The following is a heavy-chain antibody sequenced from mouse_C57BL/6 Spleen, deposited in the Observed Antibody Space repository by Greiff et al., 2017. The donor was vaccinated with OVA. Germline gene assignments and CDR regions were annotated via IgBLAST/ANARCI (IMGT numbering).Heavy chain of an antibody. Sequence: EVQGVESGGGLVKPGGSLTLSCAASGFTFSDSGMHWVRQPPEKGLEWVAYISSGSSTIYYADTVKGRFTISRDNAKNTLFLQMTSLRSEDTAMYYCAWGFPPYFDVWGTGTTVTVSS. J-gene: IGHJ1*03. CDR2: ISSGSSTI. CDR3: AWGFPPYFDV. CDR1: GFTFSDSG. V-gene: IGHV5-17*01.